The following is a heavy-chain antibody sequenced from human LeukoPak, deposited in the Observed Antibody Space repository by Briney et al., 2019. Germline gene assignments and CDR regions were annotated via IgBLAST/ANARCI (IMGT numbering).Heavy chain of an antibody. CDR2: ISSSSSTI. D-gene: IGHD6-13*01. CDR3: ARGSWYLDY. J-gene: IGHJ4*02. CDR1: GFTFSNYE. Sequence: GGSLRLSCAASGFTFSNYEMNWVRQAPGKGLEWVSYISSSSSTIYYADSVKGRFTIPRDNAKNSLYLQMNSLRAEDTAVYYCARGSWYLDYWGQGTLVTVSS. V-gene: IGHV3-48*03.